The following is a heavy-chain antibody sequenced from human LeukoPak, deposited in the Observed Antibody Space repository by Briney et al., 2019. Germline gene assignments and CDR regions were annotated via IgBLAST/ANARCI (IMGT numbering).Heavy chain of an antibody. CDR1: GGSISSYY. CDR2: IYYSGST. Sequence: SETLSLTCTVSGGSISSYYWSWIRQPPGKGLEWIGYIYYSGSTYYNPSLKSRVTISVDTSKNQFSLKLSSVTAADTAVYYCARDRAGYSGYDFSPWGQGTLVTVSS. V-gene: IGHV4-59*12. J-gene: IGHJ5*02. D-gene: IGHD5-12*01. CDR3: ARDRAGYSGYDFSP.